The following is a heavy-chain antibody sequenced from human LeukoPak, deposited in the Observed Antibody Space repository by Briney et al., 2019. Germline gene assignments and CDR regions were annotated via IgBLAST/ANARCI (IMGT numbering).Heavy chain of an antibody. CDR3: ARGIGAADF. V-gene: IGHV4-4*02. Sequence: SETLSLTCTVSGGSIGSRNWWSWVRQPPGKGLQWIGEIYQSGSSIYNPSLRSRVTMSVDKSKDQLSLKLSSVTAADTAVYYCARGIGAADFWGQGILVTVSS. D-gene: IGHD3-16*01. J-gene: IGHJ4*02. CDR2: IYQSGSS. CDR1: GGSIGSRNW.